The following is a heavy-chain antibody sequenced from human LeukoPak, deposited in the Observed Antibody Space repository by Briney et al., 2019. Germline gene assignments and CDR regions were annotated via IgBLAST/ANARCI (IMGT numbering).Heavy chain of an antibody. CDR3: ARHGLREAILGS. J-gene: IGHJ4*02. V-gene: IGHV4-39*01. CDR1: GGSISSSSYY. CDR2: IYYSGST. D-gene: IGHD3-16*01. Sequence: PSETLSLTCTVSGGSISSSSYYWGWIRQPPGKGLEWIGSIYYSGSTYHNPSLKSRVTVSVDTSKNQFSLKLNSVTAADTAVYYCARHGLREAILGSWGQGTLVTVSS.